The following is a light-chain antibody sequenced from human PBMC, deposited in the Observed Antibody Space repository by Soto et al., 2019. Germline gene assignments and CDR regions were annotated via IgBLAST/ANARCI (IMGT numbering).Light chain of an antibody. J-gene: IGKJ1*01. V-gene: IGKV1-27*01. CDR3: PQYHSAPLT. CDR1: QDISYY. CDR2: GAS. Sequence: DIQMTQSPSSLSASVGDRVTITCRANQDISYYLAWYQQKQGKVPKLLIYGASTLQSGVPSQFSGSGSGTDFTLNISSLKPEDIATYDCPQYHSAPLTFGQGTKVEIK.